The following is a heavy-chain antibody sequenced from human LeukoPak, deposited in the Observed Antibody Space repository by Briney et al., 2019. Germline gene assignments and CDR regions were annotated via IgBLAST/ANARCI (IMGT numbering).Heavy chain of an antibody. CDR2: INTNTGNP. CDR3: AREGDQLGGAAAGVYFDY. CDR1: GYTFTGYY. V-gene: IGHV7-4-1*02. Sequence: ASVKVSCKASGYTFTGYYMHWVRQAPGQGLEWMGWINTNTGNPTYAQGFTGRFVFSLDTSVSTAYLQISSLKAEDTAVYYCAREGDQLGGAAAGVYFDYWGQGTLVTVSS. D-gene: IGHD6-13*01. J-gene: IGHJ4*02.